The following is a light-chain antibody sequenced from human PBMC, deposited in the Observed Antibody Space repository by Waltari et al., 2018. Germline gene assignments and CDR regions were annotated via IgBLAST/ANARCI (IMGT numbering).Light chain of an antibody. CDR3: QVWDSSGDHVVA. J-gene: IGLJ2*01. CDR2: NDD. V-gene: IGLV3-21*01. CDR1: DIASRL. Sequence: SSVLSQPPSLSVAPGQTAKITCGGNDIASRLVNWYQQEPGQAPVVVIFNDDYRPSGIPERFSASNSGNTATLTISGVEDGDEADYYCQVWDSSGDHVVAFGGGTKLTVL.